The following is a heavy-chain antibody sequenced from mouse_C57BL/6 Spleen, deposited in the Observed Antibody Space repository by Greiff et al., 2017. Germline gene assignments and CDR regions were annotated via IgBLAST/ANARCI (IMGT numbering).Heavy chain of an antibody. V-gene: IGHV1-52*01. D-gene: IGHD2-5*01. CDR1: GYTFTSYW. CDR2: IDPSDSET. J-gene: IGHJ2*01. Sequence: QVHVKQPGAELVRPGSSVKLSCKASGYTFTSYWMHWVKQRPIQGLEWIGNIDPSDSETHYNQKFKDKATLTVDKSSSTAYMQLSSLTSEDSAVYYCARGASKDYFDYWGQGTTLTVSS. CDR3: ARGASKDYFDY.